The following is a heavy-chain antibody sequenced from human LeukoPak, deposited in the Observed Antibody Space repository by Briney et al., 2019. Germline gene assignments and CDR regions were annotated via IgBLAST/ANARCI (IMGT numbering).Heavy chain of an antibody. Sequence: SETLSLTCTVSDGSISSYYWSWIRQPPGKGLEWIGYIYYSGSTNYNPSLKSRVTISVDTSKNQFSLKLSSVTAADTAVYYCARAGTYYYDSSGYYYLDYWGQGTLVTVSS. D-gene: IGHD3-22*01. CDR1: DGSISSYY. CDR3: ARAGTYYYDSSGYYYLDY. J-gene: IGHJ4*02. V-gene: IGHV4-59*01. CDR2: IYYSGST.